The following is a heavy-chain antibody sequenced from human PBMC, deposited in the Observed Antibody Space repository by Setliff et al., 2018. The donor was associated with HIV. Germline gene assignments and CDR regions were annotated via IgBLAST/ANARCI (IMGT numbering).Heavy chain of an antibody. Sequence: PSETLSLTCTVSGASISSSGYYWGWIRQPPGKGLEWIGTIYYSGSTYYNPSLSSRLTISVDTSKNQVSLRLSSVTAADTGVYYCARHRDPPGSRWIYYYYYMDLWGEGTTVTVSS. CDR3: ARHRDPPGSRWIYYYYYMDL. CDR1: GASISSSGYY. D-gene: IGHD6-13*01. CDR2: IYYSGST. J-gene: IGHJ6*03. V-gene: IGHV4-39*01.